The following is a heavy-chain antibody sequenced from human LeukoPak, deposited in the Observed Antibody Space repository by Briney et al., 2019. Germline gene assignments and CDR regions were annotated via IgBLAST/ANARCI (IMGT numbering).Heavy chain of an antibody. CDR3: ARDGCTSTTCSTLGGFSS. CDR2: IKQDGFEK. J-gene: IGHJ5*02. CDR1: GFTFSNFW. D-gene: IGHD2-2*01. Sequence: PGGSLRLSCAASGFTFSNFWMSWVRQAPGKGLEWVANIKQDGFEKYYVDSVRGRFTLSRDNAKNSLSLQMNSLRAEDTAVYYCARDGCTSTTCSTLGGFSSWGQGTLVTVSS. V-gene: IGHV3-7*01.